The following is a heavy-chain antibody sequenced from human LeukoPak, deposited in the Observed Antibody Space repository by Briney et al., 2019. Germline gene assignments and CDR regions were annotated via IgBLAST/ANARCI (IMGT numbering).Heavy chain of an antibody. D-gene: IGHD1-26*01. V-gene: IGHV4-61*08. CDR2: IYTSGST. CDR3: ARSLSGYYYYMDV. CDR1: GGSISSGGYS. J-gene: IGHJ6*03. Sequence: SETLSLTCAVSGGSISSGGYSWSWIRQPPGKGLEWIGYIYTSGSTNYNPSLKSRVTISVDTSKNQFSLKLSSVTAADTAVYYCARSLSGYYYYMDVWGKGTTVTVSS.